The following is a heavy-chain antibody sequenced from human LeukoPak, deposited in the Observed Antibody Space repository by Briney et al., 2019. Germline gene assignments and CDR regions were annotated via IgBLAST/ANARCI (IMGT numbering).Heavy chain of an antibody. CDR1: GFTFSSNY. Sequence: GGSLRLSCAASGFTFSSNYMSWVRQAPGKGLEWVSVIYNGGSTYYADSVKGRFTISRDNSKNTLYLQMNSLRAEDTAVYYCARFAFSGYYDYYFDYWGQGTLVTVSS. J-gene: IGHJ4*02. V-gene: IGHV3-53*01. CDR3: ARFAFSGYYDYYFDY. D-gene: IGHD3-22*01. CDR2: IYNGGST.